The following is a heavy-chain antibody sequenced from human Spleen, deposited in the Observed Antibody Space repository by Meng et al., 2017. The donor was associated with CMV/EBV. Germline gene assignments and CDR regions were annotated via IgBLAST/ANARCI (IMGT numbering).Heavy chain of an antibody. J-gene: IGHJ5*02. V-gene: IGHV4-61*01. CDR2: IYYSGST. Sequence: SVCSVSIDSYYWSWIRQPPGKGLEWIGYIYYSGSTNYNPSLKSRVTISLDTSKSQFSLKLSSLTAADTAVYYCARWQQLARGWLDPWGQGTLVTVSS. CDR3: ARWQQLARGWLDP. D-gene: IGHD6-13*01. CDR1: VCSVSIDSYY.